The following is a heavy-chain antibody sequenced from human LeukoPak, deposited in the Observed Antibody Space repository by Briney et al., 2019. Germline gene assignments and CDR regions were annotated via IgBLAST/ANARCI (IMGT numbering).Heavy chain of an antibody. D-gene: IGHD3-16*02. CDR2: INQRGSEI. CDR1: GFTFSNHW. Sequence: GGSLRLSCAASGFTFSNHWMTWVRRAPGKGLEWVANINQRGSEIYYVDSVRGRFTIFRDNAKNSLYLQMNTLRAEDTAVYYCVRRYMATSAEDFDYWGQGTLVTVFS. V-gene: IGHV3-7*01. CDR3: VRRYMATSAEDFDY. J-gene: IGHJ4*02.